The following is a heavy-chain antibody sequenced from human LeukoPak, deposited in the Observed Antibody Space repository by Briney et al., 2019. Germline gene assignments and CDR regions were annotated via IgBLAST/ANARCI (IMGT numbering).Heavy chain of an antibody. CDR2: IYYSGST. D-gene: IGHD6-19*01. CDR3: ARVSDGYSSGWYFDY. CDR1: GGSISSYY. V-gene: IGHV4-59*01. Sequence: SETLSLTCTVSGGSISSYYWSWIRQPPGKGLEWIGYIYYSGSTNYNPSLKSRVTISVDTSKNQFSLKLSSVTAADTAVYYCARVSDGYSSGWYFDYWGQGTLVTVSS. J-gene: IGHJ4*02.